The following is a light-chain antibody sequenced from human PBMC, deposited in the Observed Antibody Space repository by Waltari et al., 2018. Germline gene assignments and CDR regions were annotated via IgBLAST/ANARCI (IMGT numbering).Light chain of an antibody. CDR1: QTINNNC. J-gene: IGKJ4*01. CDR3: QQYDGSVLT. V-gene: IGKV3-20*01. Sequence: IVLTRSPDTLSVSPGQRPTLSCRASQTINNNCLDCYQKKPGQAPLLIFHGASSRATGFPDRFSGSGSGTDFTLTISNLEPEDFAVYYCQQYDGSVLTFGGGTKVEI. CDR2: GAS.